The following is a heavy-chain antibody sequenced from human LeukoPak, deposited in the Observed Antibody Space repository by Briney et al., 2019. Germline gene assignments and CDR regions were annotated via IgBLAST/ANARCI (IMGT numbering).Heavy chain of an antibody. Sequence: KPSETLSLTCTVSGGSISSSSYYWGWIRQPPGKGLEWIGSIYYSGSTYYNPSLKSRVTISVDTSKNQFSLKLSSVTAADTAVYYCARARGGSGSHYFDYWGQGTLVTVSS. CDR2: IYYSGST. D-gene: IGHD3-10*01. CDR3: ARARGGSGSHYFDY. V-gene: IGHV4-39*07. CDR1: GGSISSSSYY. J-gene: IGHJ4*02.